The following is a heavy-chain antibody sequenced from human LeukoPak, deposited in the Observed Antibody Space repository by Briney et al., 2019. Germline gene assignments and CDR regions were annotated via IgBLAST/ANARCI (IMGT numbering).Heavy chain of an antibody. CDR2: ISSSSSYT. D-gene: IGHD2-2*01. V-gene: IGHV3-11*06. CDR3: ASSTFHWFDP. CDR1: GFTFSDYY. Sequence: SGGSLRLSCAASGFTFSDYYMSWLRQAPGKGLEWVSYISSSSSYTNYADSVKGRFTISRDNAKNSLYLQMNSLRAEDTAVYYCASSTFHWFDPWGQGTLVTVSS. J-gene: IGHJ5*02.